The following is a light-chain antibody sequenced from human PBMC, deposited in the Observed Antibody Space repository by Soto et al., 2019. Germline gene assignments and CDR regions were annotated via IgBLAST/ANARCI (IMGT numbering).Light chain of an antibody. V-gene: IGLV2-14*01. Sequence: QSALTQPASVSGSPGQSITISCTGTGSDVGGYNYVSWYQQHPGKAPKLMIYDVSNRPSGVSNRFSGSKSGYTASLTISGLQAEDEADYYCSSYTSSSLYVFGTGTKVTVL. CDR2: DVS. CDR1: GSDVGGYNY. CDR3: SSYTSSSLYV. J-gene: IGLJ1*01.